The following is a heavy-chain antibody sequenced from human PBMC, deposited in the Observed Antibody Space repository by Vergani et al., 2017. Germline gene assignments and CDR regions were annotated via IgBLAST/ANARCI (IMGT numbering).Heavy chain of an antibody. CDR1: GYTFTGYY. V-gene: IGHV1-2*02. D-gene: IGHD5/OR15-5a*01. CDR3: ARDPSTLNWFDP. CDR2: INPNSGGT. Sequence: QVQLVKSGAEVKKPGASVKVSCKASGYTFTGYYMHWVRQAPGQGLEWMGWINPNSGGTNYAQKFPGRGTMTRDTSISTAYMELSRLRYDDTAVYYCARDPSTLNWFDPWGEGTLVTVSS. J-gene: IGHJ5*02.